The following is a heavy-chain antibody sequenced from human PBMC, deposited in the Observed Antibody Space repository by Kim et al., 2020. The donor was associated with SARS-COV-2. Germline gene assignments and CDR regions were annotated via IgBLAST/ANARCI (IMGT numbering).Heavy chain of an antibody. V-gene: IGHV3-66*01. Sequence: GGSLRLSCAASGFTVSSNYMSWVRQAPGKGLEWVSIIYSGGDVNFAASVKGRFTISRDKSKNTLFLQMNSLRVEDTAVYYCARDFLSGYFESCGQEALVTVSS. CDR2: IYSGGDV. CDR1: GFTVSSNY. CDR3: ARDFLSGYFES. D-gene: IGHD3-3*01. J-gene: IGHJ4*02.